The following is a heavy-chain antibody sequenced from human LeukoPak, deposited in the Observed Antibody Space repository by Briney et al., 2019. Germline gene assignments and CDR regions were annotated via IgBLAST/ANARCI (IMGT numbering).Heavy chain of an antibody. CDR2: INPNSGGT. CDR3: ARLVAGTGEYNFDY. V-gene: IGHV1-2*04. D-gene: IGHD6-19*01. Sequence: VASVKVSCKASGYTFTGYYMHWVRQAPGQGLEWMGWINPNSGGTNYAQKFQGWVTMTRDTSISTAYMELSRLRSDDTAVYYCARLVAGTGEYNFDYWGQGTLVTVSS. J-gene: IGHJ4*02. CDR1: GYTFTGYY.